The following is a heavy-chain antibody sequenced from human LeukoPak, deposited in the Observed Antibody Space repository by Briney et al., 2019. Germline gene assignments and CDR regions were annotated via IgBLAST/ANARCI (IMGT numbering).Heavy chain of an antibody. D-gene: IGHD3-9*01. V-gene: IGHV4-59*08. J-gene: IGHJ4*02. CDR1: GGSISSYY. CDR2: IYYSGST. Sequence: PSETLSLTCTVSGGSISSYYWSWIRQPPGKGLEWIGYIYYSGSTNYNPSLKSRVTISVDTSKNQFSLKLSSVIAADTAVYYCARHPPTYYDILTGYSSVGGFDYWGQGTLVTVSS. CDR3: ARHPPTYYDILTGYSSVGGFDY.